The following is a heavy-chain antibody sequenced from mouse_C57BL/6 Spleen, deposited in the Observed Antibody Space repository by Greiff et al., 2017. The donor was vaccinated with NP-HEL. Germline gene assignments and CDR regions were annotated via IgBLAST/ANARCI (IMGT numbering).Heavy chain of an antibody. CDR1: GYTFTSYW. CDR2: IYPGSGST. V-gene: IGHV1-55*01. CDR3: ARYYYGNYVTRAMDY. J-gene: IGHJ4*01. D-gene: IGHD2-1*01. Sequence: QVQLQQSGAELVKPGASVKMSCKASGYTFTSYWITWVKHRPGQGLEWIGDIYPGSGSTNYNEKFKSKATLTVDTSSSTAYMQLSSLTSEDSAVYYCARYYYGNYVTRAMDYWGQGTSVTVSS.